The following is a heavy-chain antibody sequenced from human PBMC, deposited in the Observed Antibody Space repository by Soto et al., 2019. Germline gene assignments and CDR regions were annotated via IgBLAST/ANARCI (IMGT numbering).Heavy chain of an antibody. CDR1: GGSISGAGYY. J-gene: IGHJ4*02. CDR3: ARLVSDNWNYGAYYFDY. D-gene: IGHD1-7*01. V-gene: IGHV4-31*03. CDR2: IYYSGST. Sequence: SETLSLTCTVSGGSISGAGYYWSCIRQHPGKGLEWIGYIYYSGSTYYNPSLKSRLTMSVDTSKNQFSLKLSSVTAADTAVYYCARLVSDNWNYGAYYFDYWGQGTLVTVSS.